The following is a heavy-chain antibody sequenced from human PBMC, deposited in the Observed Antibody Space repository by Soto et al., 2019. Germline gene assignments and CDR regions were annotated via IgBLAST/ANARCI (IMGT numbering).Heavy chain of an antibody. CDR2: ILFDGSNQ. D-gene: IGHD2-15*01. V-gene: IGHV3-30*18. CDR1: GFTFSSYG. J-gene: IGHJ4*02. CDR3: AKEAYSGATSGAPFDY. Sequence: QVQLVESGGGVVQPGTSLRLSSAASGFTFSSYGMHWVRQAPGKGLERVAIILFDGSNQYYADSVKGRFTISRDNSKNTVYLQLNGLRAEDTAVYYCAKEAYSGATSGAPFDYWGQGTLVTVSS.